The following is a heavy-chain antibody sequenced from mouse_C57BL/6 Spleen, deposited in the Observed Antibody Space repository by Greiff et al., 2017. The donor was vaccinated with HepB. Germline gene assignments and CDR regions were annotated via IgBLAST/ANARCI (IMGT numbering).Heavy chain of an antibody. CDR1: GYTFTDYY. CDR3: ASPVVAPFDY. V-gene: IGHV1-26*01. CDR2: INPNNGGT. Sequence: VQLQQSGPELVKPGASVKISCKASGYTFTDYYMNWVKQSHGKSLEWIGDINPNNGGTSYNQKFKGKATLTVDKSSSTAYMDLRSLTSEDSAVYYCASPVVAPFDYWGQGTTLTVSS. D-gene: IGHD1-1*01. J-gene: IGHJ2*01.